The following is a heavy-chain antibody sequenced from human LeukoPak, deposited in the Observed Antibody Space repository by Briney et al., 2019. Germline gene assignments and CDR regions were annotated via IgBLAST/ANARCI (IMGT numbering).Heavy chain of an antibody. CDR3: ARVGVAATQGNDY. CDR2: ISFSGDNT. Sequence: GGSLRLSCAASGFTFRDSAMTWVRQAPGKGLEWVSLISFSGDNTYYRDSVKGRFTVSRDNAKNSLYLQMNSLRAEDTAVYYCARVGVAATQGNDYWGQGTLVTVSS. CDR1: GFTFRDSA. D-gene: IGHD2-15*01. V-gene: IGHV3-23*01. J-gene: IGHJ4*02.